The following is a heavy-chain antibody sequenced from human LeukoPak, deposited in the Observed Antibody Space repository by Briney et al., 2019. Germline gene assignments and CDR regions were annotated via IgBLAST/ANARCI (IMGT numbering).Heavy chain of an antibody. D-gene: IGHD3-22*01. CDR3: ARDRYYYDSSSYYYFDY. V-gene: IGHV4-39*07. J-gene: IGHJ4*02. CDR2: IYYSGST. Sequence: SETLSLTCTVSGGSISSSSYYWGWIRQPPGKGLEWIGSIYYSGSTYYNPSLKSRVTISIDTSRNQFSLKLRSVTAADTAVYYCARDRYYYDSSSYYYFDYWGQGTPVTVSS. CDR1: GGSISSSSYY.